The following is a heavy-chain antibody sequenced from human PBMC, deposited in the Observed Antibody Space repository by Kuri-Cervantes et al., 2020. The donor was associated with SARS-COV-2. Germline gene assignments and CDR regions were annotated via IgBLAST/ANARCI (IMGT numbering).Heavy chain of an antibody. D-gene: IGHD2-21*02. CDR3: ARDHAGSGDCLDY. J-gene: IGHJ4*02. CDR2: IKQDGSEK. CDR1: GFTLSSYW. V-gene: IGHV3-7*01. Sequence: GGSLRLSCAASGFTLSSYWMSWVRQAPGKGLEWVANIKQDGSEKYYVDSVKGRFTISRDNAKNSLYLQMNSLRAEDTAVYYCARDHAGSGDCLDYWGQGNLVNVSS.